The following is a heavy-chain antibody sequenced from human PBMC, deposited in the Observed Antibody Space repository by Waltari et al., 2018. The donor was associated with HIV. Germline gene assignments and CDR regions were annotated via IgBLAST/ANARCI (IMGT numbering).Heavy chain of an antibody. CDR1: GYTFTTYS. D-gene: IGHD6-19*01. CDR3: AKRGANGWFSIDY. J-gene: IGHJ4*02. Sequence: QVQLVQSGSELKKPGASVKVSCRASGYTFTTYSLTWVRQAPGQGLEWMGWIKTNTGSPTYAQGFRGRFVLSSDTSVSTAYLQISSLKAEDTAMYFCAKRGANGWFSIDYWGQGTLVTVSS. V-gene: IGHV7-4-1*02. CDR2: IKTNTGSP.